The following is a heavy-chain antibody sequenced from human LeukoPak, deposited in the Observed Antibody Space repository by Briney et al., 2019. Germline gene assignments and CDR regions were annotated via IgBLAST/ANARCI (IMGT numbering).Heavy chain of an antibody. CDR1: GGSFSGYY. J-gene: IGHJ4*02. V-gene: IGHV4-34*01. Sequence: SETLSLTCAVYGGSFSGYYWSWIRQPPGKGLEWIGEINHSGSTNYNPSLKSRVTISVDTSKSQFSLKLSSVTAADTAVYYCAREPTSSSPIDYWGQGTLVTVSS. D-gene: IGHD6-6*01. CDR2: INHSGST. CDR3: AREPTSSSPIDY.